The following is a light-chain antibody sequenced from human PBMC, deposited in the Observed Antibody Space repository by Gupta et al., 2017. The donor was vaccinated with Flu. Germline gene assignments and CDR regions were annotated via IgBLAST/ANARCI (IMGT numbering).Light chain of an antibody. Sequence: QSALTQPASVSGSPGQSITISCTGTSSDVGGYDYVSWYQQHPGKAPKLMIYEVSNRPSGVSNRFSASKSGNTASLTISGLQAEDEADYYCSSYSGTNTRVFGTGTKVTVL. CDR3: SSYSGTNTRV. J-gene: IGLJ1*01. CDR2: EVS. CDR1: SSDVGGYDY. V-gene: IGLV2-14*01.